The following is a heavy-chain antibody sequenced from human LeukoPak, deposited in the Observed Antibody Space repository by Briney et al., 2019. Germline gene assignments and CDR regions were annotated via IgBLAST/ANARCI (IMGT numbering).Heavy chain of an antibody. CDR2: INTNTGNP. Sequence: ASVTVSCKASGYTFTSYAMNWVRQAPGQGLEWMGWINTNTGNPTYAQGFTGRFVFSLDTSVSTAYLQISSLKAEDTAVYYCARGVRRDYYDSSGLYYFDYWGQGTLVTVSS. CDR1: GYTFTSYA. D-gene: IGHD3-22*01. CDR3: ARGVRRDYYDSSGLYYFDY. V-gene: IGHV7-4-1*02. J-gene: IGHJ4*02.